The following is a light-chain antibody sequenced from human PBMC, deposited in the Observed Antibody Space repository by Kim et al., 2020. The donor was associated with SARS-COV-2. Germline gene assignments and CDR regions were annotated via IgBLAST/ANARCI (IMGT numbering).Light chain of an antibody. V-gene: IGLV4-69*01. Sequence: LGAPVKLTCTLRSGHSSYAIAWHQQQPEKGPRYLMKLNSDGSHSKGDGIPDRFSGSSSGAERYLTISSLQSEDEADYYCQTWGTVVFGGGTQLTVL. CDR3: QTWGTVV. CDR1: SGHSSYA. J-gene: IGLJ2*01. CDR2: LNSDGSH.